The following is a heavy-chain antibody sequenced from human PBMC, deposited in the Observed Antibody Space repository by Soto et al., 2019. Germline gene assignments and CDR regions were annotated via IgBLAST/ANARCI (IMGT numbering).Heavy chain of an antibody. D-gene: IGHD3-9*01. CDR2: IYHSGST. CDR3: ARDRYDILTGYYYGMDV. J-gene: IGHJ6*02. V-gene: IGHV4-30-2*01. Sequence: ASETLSLTCAVSGGSISSGGYSWSWIRQPPGKGLEWIGYIYHSGSTYYNPSLKSRDTISVDRSKNQFSLKLSSVTAADTAVYYCARDRYDILTGYYYGMDVWGQGTTVTVSS. CDR1: GGSISSGGYS.